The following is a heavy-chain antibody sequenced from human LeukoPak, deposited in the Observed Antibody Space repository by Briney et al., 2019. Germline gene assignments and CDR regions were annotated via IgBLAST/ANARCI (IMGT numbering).Heavy chain of an antibody. D-gene: IGHD2-2*01. J-gene: IGHJ5*02. CDR2: ISGSAIGT. V-gene: IGHV3-23*01. Sequence: GGSLRLSCAASRFTFSSYAMSWVRQAPGKGLEWVSAISGSAIGTYYAVSVKGRFTISRDNSKNTLYLDMNSLEVEDTAMYYCAKDSRIVVVPTANRFDPWGQGTLVTVSS. CDR3: AKDSRIVVVPTANRFDP. CDR1: RFTFSSYA.